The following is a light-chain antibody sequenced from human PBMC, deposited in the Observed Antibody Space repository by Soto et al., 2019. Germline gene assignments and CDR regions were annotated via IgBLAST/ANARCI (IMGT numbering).Light chain of an antibody. Sequence: QSVLTQPASVSGSPGQSTTISCTGTSSDVGGYDYVSWYQQHPGKAPKFLIYEVTNRPSGVSHRFSGSKSGNTASLTISGLQAEDEADYYCSSYTTTSIYVFGTGTKVTVL. CDR2: EVT. V-gene: IGLV2-14*01. CDR3: SSYTTTSIYV. J-gene: IGLJ1*01. CDR1: SSDVGGYDY.